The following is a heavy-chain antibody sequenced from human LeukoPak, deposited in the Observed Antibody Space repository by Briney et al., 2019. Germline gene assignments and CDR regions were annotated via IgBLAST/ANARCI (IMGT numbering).Heavy chain of an antibody. CDR3: AKGSAQGYCSGGSCFFGWFDP. CDR2: ISYDGSSK. J-gene: IGHJ5*02. Sequence: GGSLRLSCAASGFTFSNYGMHWVRQAPGKGLEWVTVISYDGSSKFYAASVKGRFAVSRHNSKNTLYLQMNSLRPEDTAVYYCAKGSAQGYCSGGSCFFGWFDPWGQGTLVTVSS. CDR1: GFTFSNYG. D-gene: IGHD2-15*01. V-gene: IGHV3-30*18.